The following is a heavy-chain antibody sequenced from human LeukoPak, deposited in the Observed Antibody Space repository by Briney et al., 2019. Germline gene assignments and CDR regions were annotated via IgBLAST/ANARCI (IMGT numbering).Heavy chain of an antibody. CDR1: GFTFSSYW. CDR3: VRDSMGPDY. Sequence: PGGSLRLSCAASGFTFSSYWMHWVRQAPGKGLVWVSRINNDGSDTTYVDSVKGRFTSSRDNAKNTLFLQMNSLRAEDTAVYYCVRDSMGPDYWGQGTLVTVSS. CDR2: INNDGSDT. J-gene: IGHJ4*02. V-gene: IGHV3-74*01.